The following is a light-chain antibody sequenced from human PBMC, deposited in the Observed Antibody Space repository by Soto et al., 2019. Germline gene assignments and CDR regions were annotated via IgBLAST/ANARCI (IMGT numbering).Light chain of an antibody. CDR2: GAS. V-gene: IGKV3-20*01. CDR3: QQYGSSPRT. Sequence: EIVLAQSPGTLSLSPGERATLSCRASQSVSSSYLAWYQQKPGQAPRLLISGASSRATGIPDRFSGSGSGTDFTLTISRLEPEDFAVYYCQQYGSSPRTFGQGTKVDIK. J-gene: IGKJ1*01. CDR1: QSVSSSY.